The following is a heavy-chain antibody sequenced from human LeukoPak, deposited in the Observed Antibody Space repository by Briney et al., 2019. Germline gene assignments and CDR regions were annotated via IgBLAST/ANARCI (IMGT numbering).Heavy chain of an antibody. CDR3: AKGGGIVGATGAFFDY. J-gene: IGHJ4*02. V-gene: IGHV3-21*01. Sequence: GGSLRLSCAASGFTFSSYSMNWVRQAPGKGLEWVSSISSSSYIYYADSVKGRFTISRDNSKNTLYLQMNSLRAEDTAVYYCAKGGGIVGATGAFFDYWGQGTLVTVSS. CDR2: ISSSSYI. D-gene: IGHD1-26*01. CDR1: GFTFSSYS.